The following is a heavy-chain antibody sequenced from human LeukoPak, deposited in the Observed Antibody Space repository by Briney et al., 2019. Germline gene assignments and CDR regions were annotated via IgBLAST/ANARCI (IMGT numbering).Heavy chain of an antibody. J-gene: IGHJ4*02. CDR3: ARFSGSYRLMYYFDY. D-gene: IGHD1-26*01. CDR1: GGSISGSSYY. CDR2: IYYSGST. V-gene: IGHV4-39*01. Sequence: PSETLSLTCTVSGGSISGSSYYWGWIRRPPGKGLEWIGSIYYSGSTYYNPSLKSRVTISVDTSKNQFSLKLNSVTATDTAVYYCARFSGSYRLMYYFDYWGQGTLVTVSS.